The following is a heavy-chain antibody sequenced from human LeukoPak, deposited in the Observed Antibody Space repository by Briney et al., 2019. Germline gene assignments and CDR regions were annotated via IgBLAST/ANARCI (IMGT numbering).Heavy chain of an antibody. Sequence: SETLSLTCAVYGGSFSGYYWSWIRQPAGKGLEWIGRIYTSGSTNYNPSLKSRVTISVDTSKNQFSLKLSSVTAADTAVYYCAGTYCGGDCYSTNFDYWGQGTLVTVSS. D-gene: IGHD2-21*02. CDR2: IYTSGST. V-gene: IGHV4-59*10. CDR1: GGSFSGYY. J-gene: IGHJ4*02. CDR3: AGTYCGGDCYSTNFDY.